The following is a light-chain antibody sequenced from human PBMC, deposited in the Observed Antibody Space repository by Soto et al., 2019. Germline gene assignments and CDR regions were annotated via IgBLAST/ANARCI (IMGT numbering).Light chain of an antibody. CDR1: QSISGY. J-gene: IGKJ5*01. CDR2: AAS. Sequence: DIQLTQSPSSLSASIGDRVTTVCRASQSISGYLNWYQQKPGKAPKPLIYAASSLQSGVPSRFSGSESGTDFTLTITSLQPEDFATYYCQQGYSNPITFGQGTRLKIK. V-gene: IGKV1-39*01. CDR3: QQGYSNPIT.